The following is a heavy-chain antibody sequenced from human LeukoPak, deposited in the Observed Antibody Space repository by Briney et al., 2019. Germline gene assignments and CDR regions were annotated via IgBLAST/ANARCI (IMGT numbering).Heavy chain of an antibody. J-gene: IGHJ6*03. CDR2: IIPIFGTA. D-gene: IGHD1-7*01. CDR3: GRGKLHVYYYYYMDV. CDR1: GGTFSSYA. V-gene: IGHV1-69*05. Sequence: SVKVSCKASGGTFSSYAISWVRQAPGQGLEWMGGIIPIFGTANYAQKFQGRVTITTDESTSTAYMELSSLRSEDTAVYYCGRGKLHVYYYYYMDVWGKGTTVTVSS.